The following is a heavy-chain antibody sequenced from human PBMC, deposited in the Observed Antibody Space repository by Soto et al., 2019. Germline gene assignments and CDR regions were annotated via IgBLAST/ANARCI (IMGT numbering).Heavy chain of an antibody. CDR1: GYTFTGYY. V-gene: IGHV1-2*02. CDR2: INPNSGGT. CDR3: ARFPDYDSLLVRFDY. D-gene: IGHD3-3*01. J-gene: IGHJ4*02. Sequence: ASVKVSCKASGYTFTGYYMHWVRQAPGQGLEWMGWINPNSGGTNYAQKFQGRVTMTRDTSISTAYMELSSLRSEDTAVYYCARFPDYDSLLVRFDYWGQGTLVTVSS.